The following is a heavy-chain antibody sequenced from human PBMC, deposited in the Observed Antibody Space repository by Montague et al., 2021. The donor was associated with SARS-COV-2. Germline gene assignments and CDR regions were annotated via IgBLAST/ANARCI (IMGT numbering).Heavy chain of an antibody. Sequence: CAISGDSDCIKRLARRWVGHTSESDSQQQLVSYLRFKWNNDYAVSVKSRITINPDTSKNQISLQLNSVTPEDTAVYYCARTSASSDYWGQGTLVTVSS. CDR2: SYLRFKWNN. CDR3: ARTSASSDY. V-gene: IGHV6-1*01. CDR1: GDSDCIKRLA. J-gene: IGHJ4*02. D-gene: IGHD1-26*01.